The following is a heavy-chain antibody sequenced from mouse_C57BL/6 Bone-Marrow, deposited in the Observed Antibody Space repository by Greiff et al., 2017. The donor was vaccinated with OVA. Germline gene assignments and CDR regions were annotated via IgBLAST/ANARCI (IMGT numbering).Heavy chain of an antibody. CDR1: GYTFTSYW. V-gene: IGHV1-69*01. CDR3: ARSGSGFAY. J-gene: IGHJ3*01. D-gene: IGHD3-2*02. Sequence: QVQLQQPGAELVMPGASVKLSCKASGYTFTSYWMHWVKQRPGQGLEWIGEIDPSDSYTNYNQKFKGKSTLTVDKSSSTAYMQLRSLTSEDSAVYYCARSGSGFAYWGQGTLVTVSA. CDR2: IDPSDSYT.